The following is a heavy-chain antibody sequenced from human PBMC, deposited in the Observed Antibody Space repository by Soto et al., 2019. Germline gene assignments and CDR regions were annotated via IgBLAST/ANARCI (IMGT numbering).Heavy chain of an antibody. CDR1: GFIFRDYY. V-gene: IGHV3-11*05. Sequence: QVHLMESGGGLVKPRGSLRLSCAASGFIFRDYYMTWVRQAPGKGLEWVSYISGSSGFTNYADSVKGRFTISRDNAKNSRFLQMNSLRPDDTAVYYCARGGGSGTYYNDYWGQGTLVTVSS. CDR3: ARGGGSGTYYNDY. D-gene: IGHD3-10*01. J-gene: IGHJ4*02. CDR2: ISGSSGFT.